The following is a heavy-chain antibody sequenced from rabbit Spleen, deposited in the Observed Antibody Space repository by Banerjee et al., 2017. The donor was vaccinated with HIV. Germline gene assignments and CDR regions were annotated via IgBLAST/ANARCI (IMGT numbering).Heavy chain of an antibody. V-gene: IGHV1S40*01. D-gene: IGHD6-1*01. J-gene: IGHJ4*01. Sequence: QSLEESGGGLVKPGASLTLTCTASGFSFSSNYDMCWVRQAPGKGLEWIACIYIGGSGSTYYASWVNGRFTITKSSSTTVTLQITSLTAADTATYFCARDRGTGGSCYGYFNMWCPGTLVTVS. CDR3: ARDRGTGGSCYGYFNM. CDR2: IYIGGSGST. CDR1: GFSFSSNYD.